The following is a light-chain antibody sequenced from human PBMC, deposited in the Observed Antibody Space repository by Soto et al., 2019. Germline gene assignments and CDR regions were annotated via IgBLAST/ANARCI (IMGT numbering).Light chain of an antibody. CDR3: KQYGPSHTT. Sequence: TVLTQSPGTLSFSIGERTTLSCRASQSVSRTSLSWYQQKPGQAPRLLISGASSRATGIPDRFSGSGSGEDFTLTISRLEPEEFAVYYCKQYGPSHTTFGGVSKVEIX. CDR1: QSVSRTS. V-gene: IGKV3-20*01. CDR2: GAS. J-gene: IGKJ4*01.